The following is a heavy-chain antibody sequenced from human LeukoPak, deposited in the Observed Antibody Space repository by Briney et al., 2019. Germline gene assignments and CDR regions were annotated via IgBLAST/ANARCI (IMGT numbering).Heavy chain of an antibody. CDR2: FYSGGST. D-gene: IGHD3-22*01. CDR1: GFPVSSNY. V-gene: IGHV3-53*01. Sequence: PGGSLGLSCAASGFPVSSNYMTWVRQAPGRGLEWGSVFYSGGSTYYADSVKGRFTISRDNSKNTLYLQMNSLRAEDTAVYYCATDHYYDSSGYYRFDYWGQGTLVTVSS. CDR3: ATDHYYDSSGYYRFDY. J-gene: IGHJ4*02.